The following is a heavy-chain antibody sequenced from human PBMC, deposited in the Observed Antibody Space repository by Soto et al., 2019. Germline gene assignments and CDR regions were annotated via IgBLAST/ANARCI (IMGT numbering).Heavy chain of an antibody. D-gene: IGHD2-2*01. CDR1: GGSISSSSYY. CDR3: ASVRLVPAAMRGYYYYYGMDV. Sequence: SETLSLTCTVSGGSISSSSYYWGWIRQPPGKGLEWIGSIYYSGSTYYNPSLKSRVTISVDTSKNQFSLKLSSVTAADTAVYYCASVRLVPAAMRGYYYYYGMDVWGQGTTVT. CDR2: IYYSGST. V-gene: IGHV4-39*01. J-gene: IGHJ6*02.